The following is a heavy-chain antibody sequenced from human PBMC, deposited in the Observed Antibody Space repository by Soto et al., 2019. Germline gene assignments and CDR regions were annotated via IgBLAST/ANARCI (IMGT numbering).Heavy chain of an antibody. CDR3: ARWNGFGDS. V-gene: IGHV3-23*01. Sequence: PGGSLRLSCAVSGFSLGPYGVTWVRQTPEKGLEWVTGFSGGSGAIFYADSVRGRFTISRDSSTAYLQMNNLRPEDKAVYFCARWNGFGDSCGQGPLVTVSS. D-gene: IGHD1-1*01. J-gene: IGHJ4*02. CDR2: FSGGSGAI. CDR1: GFSLGPYG.